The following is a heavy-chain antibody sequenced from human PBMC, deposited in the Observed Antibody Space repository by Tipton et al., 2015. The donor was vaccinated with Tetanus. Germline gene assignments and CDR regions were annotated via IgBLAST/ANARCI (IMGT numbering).Heavy chain of an antibody. V-gene: IGHV3-48*02. CDR2: INSSSRTI. Sequence: SLRLSCAASGFSFSDYGMNWVRQAPGKGLEWVSYINSSSRTIYYADSVQGRFTISRDNAKNSLFLQMSSLRDEDTAVYFCATSPREAGDYWGQGTRATVSS. CDR1: GFSFSDYG. D-gene: IGHD6-19*01. CDR3: ATSPREAGDY. J-gene: IGHJ4*02.